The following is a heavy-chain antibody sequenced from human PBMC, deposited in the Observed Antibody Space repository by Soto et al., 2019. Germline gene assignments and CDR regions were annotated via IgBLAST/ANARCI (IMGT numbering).Heavy chain of an antibody. CDR1: GGSFSGYY. CDR2: INHSGST. V-gene: IGHV4-34*01. D-gene: IGHD3-16*02. J-gene: IGHJ4*02. CDR3: ARGGAEGIDSTSGGVIVYYFDY. Sequence: SETLSLTCAVYGGSFSGYYWSWIRQPPGKGLEWIGEINHSGSTNYNPSLKSRVTISVDTSKNQFSLKLSSVTAADTAVYYCARGGAEGIDSTSGGVIVYYFDYWGQGTLVTASS.